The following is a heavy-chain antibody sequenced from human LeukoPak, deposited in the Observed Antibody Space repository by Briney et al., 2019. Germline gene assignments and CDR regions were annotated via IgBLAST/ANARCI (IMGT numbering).Heavy chain of an antibody. CDR3: ARDKSGGGYYYEDVVYFDY. J-gene: IGHJ4*02. D-gene: IGHD3-22*01. V-gene: IGHV1-69*04. CDR2: IIPIFGIA. CDR1: GDTFSSYA. Sequence: ASVKVSCKASGDTFSSYAISWVRQAPGQGLEWMGRIIPIFGIANYAQKFQGRVTITADKSTSTAYMELSSLRSEDTAVYYCARDKSGGGYYYEDVVYFDYWGQGTLVTVSS.